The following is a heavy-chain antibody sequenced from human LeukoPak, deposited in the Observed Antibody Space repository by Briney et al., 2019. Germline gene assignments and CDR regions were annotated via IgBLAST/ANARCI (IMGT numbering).Heavy chain of an antibody. D-gene: IGHD6-13*01. CDR1: GGSIGSGTYY. CDR2: IYTSGST. Sequence: SSQTLSLTCTVSGGSIGSGTYYWSWIRQPAGKGLEWIGRIYTSGSTTYNPSLKSRVTMSVDTSKNQFSLKLSSVTAADTAVYYCARGPSSRIAAEGDYWGQGTLVTVSS. CDR3: ARGPSSRIAAEGDY. J-gene: IGHJ4*02. V-gene: IGHV4-61*02.